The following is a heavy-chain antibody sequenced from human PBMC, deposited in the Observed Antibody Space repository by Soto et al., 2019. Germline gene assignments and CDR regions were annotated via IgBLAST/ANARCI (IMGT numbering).Heavy chain of an antibody. D-gene: IGHD6-19*01. CDR1: GFNFSVHY. J-gene: IGHJ4*02. CDR3: ARHTSGWHYYDY. CDR2: ISGSSRYT. V-gene: IGHV3-11*06. Sequence: RLSCAASGFNFSVHYMNWIRQAPGKGLEWVSYISGSSRYTNFADSVKGRFTISRDNAKNSLSLQMNSLRAEDTAVYYCARHTSGWHYYDYWGQGTPVTVSS.